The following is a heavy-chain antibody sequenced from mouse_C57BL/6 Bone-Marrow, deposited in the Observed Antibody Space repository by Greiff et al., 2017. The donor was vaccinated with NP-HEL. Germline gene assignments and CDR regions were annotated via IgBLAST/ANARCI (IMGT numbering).Heavy chain of an antibody. CDR3: TAPHYYGSPYYFDY. D-gene: IGHD1-1*01. J-gene: IGHJ2*01. CDR1: GFTFSNYW. V-gene: IGHV6-3*01. Sequence: EVKLMESGGGLVQPGGSMKLSCVASGFTFSNYWMNWVRQSPEKGLEWVAKIRLKSDNYATHYAESVKGRFTISRDDSKSSVYLQMNNLRAEDTGIYYCTAPHYYGSPYYFDYWGQGTTLTVSS. CDR2: IRLKSDNYAT.